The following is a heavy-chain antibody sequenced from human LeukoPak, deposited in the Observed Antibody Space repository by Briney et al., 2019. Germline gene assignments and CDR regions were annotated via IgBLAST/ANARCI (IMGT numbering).Heavy chain of an antibody. CDR2: IYYSGST. J-gene: IGHJ5*02. CDR1: GGSISSYY. D-gene: IGHD3-10*01. Sequence: KSSETLSLTCTVSGGSISSYYWSWIRQPPGKGLEWIGYIYYSGSTNYNPSLKSRVTISVDTSKNQFSLKLSSVTAADTAVYYCARALRYYGSGSYYNVNWFDPWGQGILVTVSS. CDR3: ARALRYYGSGSYYNVNWFDP. V-gene: IGHV4-59*01.